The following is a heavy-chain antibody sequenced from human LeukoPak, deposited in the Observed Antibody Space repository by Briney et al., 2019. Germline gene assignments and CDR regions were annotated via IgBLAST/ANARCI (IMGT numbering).Heavy chain of an antibody. J-gene: IGHJ2*01. V-gene: IGHV1-18*04. D-gene: IGHD6-19*01. CDR2: ISAYNGNT. Sequence: ASVKVSCKASGYTFTSYGISWVRQAPGQGLEWMGWISAYNGNTNYAQKLQDRVTMTTDTSTSTAYMELRSLRSDDTAVYYCARVRAVAEDWYFDLWGRGTLVTVSS. CDR1: GYTFTSYG. CDR3: ARVRAVAEDWYFDL.